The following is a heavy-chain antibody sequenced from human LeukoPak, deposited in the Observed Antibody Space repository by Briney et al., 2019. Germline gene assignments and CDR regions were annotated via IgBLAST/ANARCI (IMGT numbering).Heavy chain of an antibody. D-gene: IGHD1-26*01. CDR2: IYYSGST. Sequence: SETLSLTCTVSGGSISSSSYYWGWIRQPPGKGLEWIGSIYYSGSTYYNPSLKSRVTISVDTSKNQFSLKLSSVTAADTAVYYCASPRYLSYYYFDYWGQGTLVTVSS. J-gene: IGHJ4*02. V-gene: IGHV4-39*07. CDR3: ASPRYLSYYYFDY. CDR1: GGSISSSSYY.